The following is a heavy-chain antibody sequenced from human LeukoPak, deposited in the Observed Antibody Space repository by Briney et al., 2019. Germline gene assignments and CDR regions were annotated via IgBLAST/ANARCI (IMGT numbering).Heavy chain of an antibody. CDR2: IIPTFGST. CDR3: AGETLAPSGVKYFHH. CDR1: GGTLSRYG. Sequence: SVKVSCKASGGTLSRYGINWVRQAPGQGLEWMGRIIPTFGSTNYAQNFQGRVTITTDESTTTAYMEVTSLTSEGTAVYYCAGETLAPSGVKYFHHWGQGTLVTVSS. J-gene: IGHJ1*01. V-gene: IGHV1-69*05. D-gene: IGHD3-16*02.